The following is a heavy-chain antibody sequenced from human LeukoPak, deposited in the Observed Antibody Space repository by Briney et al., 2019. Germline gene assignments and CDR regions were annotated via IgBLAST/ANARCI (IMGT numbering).Heavy chain of an antibody. Sequence: PSETLSLTCTVSGGSISSHYWTWIRQSPVKGLEWIGDISNSGSTSYNPSLRSRVTISIDTSKNQFSLKLSSVTAADTAVYYCGRDALVGYFSYYYMDVWGTGTTVTVSS. CDR2: ISNSGST. D-gene: IGHD2-15*01. J-gene: IGHJ6*03. CDR1: GGSISSHY. CDR3: GRDALVGYFSYYYMDV. V-gene: IGHV4-59*11.